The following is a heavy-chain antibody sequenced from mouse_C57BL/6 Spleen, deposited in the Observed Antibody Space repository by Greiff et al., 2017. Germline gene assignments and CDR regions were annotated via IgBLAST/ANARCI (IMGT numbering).Heavy chain of an antibody. D-gene: IGHD1-1*01. CDR1: GYTFTDYY. J-gene: IGHJ1*03. CDR2: IYPGSGNT. V-gene: IGHV1-76*01. CDR3: AREAYSGSSVYWYFDF. Sequence: QVQLKESGAELVRPGASVKLSCKASGYTFTDYYINWVKQRPGQGLEWIARIYPGSGNTYYNEKFKGKATLTAEKSSSTAYMQLSSLTSEDSAVYFCAREAYSGSSVYWYFDFWGTGTTVTVSS.